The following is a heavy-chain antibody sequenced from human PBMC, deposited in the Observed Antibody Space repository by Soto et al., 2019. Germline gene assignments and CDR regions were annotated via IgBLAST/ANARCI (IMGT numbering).Heavy chain of an antibody. D-gene: IGHD3-22*01. J-gene: IGHJ5*02. Sequence: GSLRLSCAASGFTFSSYAMNWVRQAPGKGLEWVSAISSSGGSTYYADSVKGRFTISRDNSKNTLYLQMNSLRAEDTAVYYCAKLGDYYDSSGYYYNWFDPWGQGTLVTVSS. V-gene: IGHV3-23*01. CDR3: AKLGDYYDSSGYYYNWFDP. CDR1: GFTFSSYA. CDR2: ISSSGGST.